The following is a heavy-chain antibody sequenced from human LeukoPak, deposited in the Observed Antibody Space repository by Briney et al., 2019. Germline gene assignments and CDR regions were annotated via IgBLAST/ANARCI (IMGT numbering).Heavy chain of an antibody. V-gene: IGHV4-59*08. CDR1: GGSISSYY. CDR3: ARRLASYFDY. CDR2: IYYSGST. Sequence: SETLSLTCTVSGGSISSYYWSWIRQPPGKGLEWIGYIYYSGSTNYNPSLKSRVTISVDTSKNQFSLKLGSVTAADTAVYYCARRLASYFDYWGQGTLVSVSS. J-gene: IGHJ4*02. D-gene: IGHD2-15*01.